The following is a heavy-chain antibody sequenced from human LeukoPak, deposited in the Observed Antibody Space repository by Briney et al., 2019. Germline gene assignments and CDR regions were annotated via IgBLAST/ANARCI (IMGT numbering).Heavy chain of an antibody. CDR1: GYTFTSYY. J-gene: IGHJ4*02. Sequence: ASVKVSCKASGYTFTSYYMHWVRQAPGQELEWMGIINPSGGSTSYAQKFQGRVTMTRDTSTSTVYMELRSLRSDDTAVYYCARGARTKTYYFDYWGQGTLVTVSS. D-gene: IGHD1-1*01. CDR3: ARGARTKTYYFDY. V-gene: IGHV1-46*01. CDR2: INPSGGST.